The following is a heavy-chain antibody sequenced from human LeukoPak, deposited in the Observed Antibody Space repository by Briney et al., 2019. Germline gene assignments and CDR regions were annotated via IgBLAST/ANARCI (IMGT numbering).Heavy chain of an antibody. CDR2: IYYSGST. CDR1: GGSISSSSYY. CDR3: ARLRFLGWLLLSIGWFDP. J-gene: IGHJ5*02. D-gene: IGHD3-3*01. V-gene: IGHV4-39*01. Sequence: PSETLSLTCTVSGGSISSSSYYWGWIRQPPGKGLEWIGSIYYSGSTYYNPSLKSRVTISVDTSKNQFSLKLSSVTAADTAVYYCARLRFLGWLLLSIGWFDPWGQGTLVTVSS.